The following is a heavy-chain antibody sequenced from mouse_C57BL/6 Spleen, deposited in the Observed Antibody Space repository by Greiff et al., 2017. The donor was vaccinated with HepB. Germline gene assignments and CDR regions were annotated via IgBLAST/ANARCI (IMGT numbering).Heavy chain of an antibody. D-gene: IGHD4-1*01. Sequence: EVQLQQSGPELVKPGASVKISCKASGYSFTGYYMNWVKQSPEKSLEWIGEINPSTGGTTYNQKFKAKATLTVDKSSSTAYMQLKSLTSEDSAVYYCARSGTGTPRDGMDYWGQGTSVTVSS. CDR2: INPSTGGT. J-gene: IGHJ4*01. CDR3: ARSGTGTPRDGMDY. V-gene: IGHV1-42*01. CDR1: GYSFTGYY.